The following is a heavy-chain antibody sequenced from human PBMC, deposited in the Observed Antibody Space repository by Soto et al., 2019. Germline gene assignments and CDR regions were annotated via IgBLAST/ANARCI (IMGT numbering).Heavy chain of an antibody. CDR3: ARDLLGIKPFRFFGLDY. V-gene: IGHV3-33*01. J-gene: IGHJ4*02. CDR2: IWYDGSNK. CDR1: GFTFSSYG. D-gene: IGHD3-3*01. Sequence: GGSLRLSCAASGFTFSSYGMHWVRQAPGKGLEWVAVIWYDGSNKYYADSVKGRFTISRDNSKNTLYLQMNSLRAEDTAVYYCARDLLGIKPFRFFGLDYWGQGTLVTVSS.